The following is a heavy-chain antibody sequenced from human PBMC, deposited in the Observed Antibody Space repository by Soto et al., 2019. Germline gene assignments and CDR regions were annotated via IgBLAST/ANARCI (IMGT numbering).Heavy chain of an antibody. J-gene: IGHJ4*02. CDR3: ASVADYYDSSGYLPVVD. D-gene: IGHD3-22*01. Sequence: SVKVSCKASGGTFSSYAISWVRQAPGQGLEWMGGIIPIFGTANYAQKFQGRVTITADESTSTAYMELSSLRAEDTALYYCASVADYYDSSGYLPVVDWGQGTLVTVSS. V-gene: IGHV1-69*13. CDR1: GGTFSSYA. CDR2: IIPIFGTA.